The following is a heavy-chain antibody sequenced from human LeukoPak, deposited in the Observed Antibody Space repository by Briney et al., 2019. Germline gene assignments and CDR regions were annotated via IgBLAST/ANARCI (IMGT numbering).Heavy chain of an antibody. Sequence: SVSTNYMSWVRQAPGKGLEWIGCISYSGTTFSNPSLKSRVTLSVDTSKNQFSLNLSSVTAADTAVYYCARHRFGELLHFDLWGRGTLVTVSS. J-gene: IGHJ2*01. CDR2: ISYSGTT. CDR1: SVSTNY. V-gene: IGHV4-39*01. D-gene: IGHD3-10*01. CDR3: ARHRFGELLHFDL.